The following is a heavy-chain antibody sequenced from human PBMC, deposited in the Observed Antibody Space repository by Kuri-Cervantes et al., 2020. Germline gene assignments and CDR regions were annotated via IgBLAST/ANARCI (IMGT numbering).Heavy chain of an antibody. CDR2: IFYSGTT. CDR3: ARVVTPYYYYGMDV. CDR1: GGSINSGDFY. V-gene: IGHV4-30-4*01. D-gene: IGHD5-18*01. J-gene: IGHJ6*02. Sequence: SCTVSGGSINSGDFYWSWIRQPPGKGLEWIEYIFYSGTTFYNPSLKSRIAISIDTSKNQSSLKLNSVTAADTAVYYCARVVTPYYYYGMDVWGQGTTVTVSS.